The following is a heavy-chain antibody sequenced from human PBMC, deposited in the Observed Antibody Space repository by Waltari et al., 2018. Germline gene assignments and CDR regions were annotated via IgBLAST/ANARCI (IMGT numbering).Heavy chain of an antibody. J-gene: IGHJ4*02. CDR3: ARAFADSSGLIDY. V-gene: IGHV4-39*01. D-gene: IGHD3-22*01. Sequence: QLQLQESGPGLVKPSETLSLTCTVSGGSISSSSYYWGWIRQPPGKGLEWIGRIYYSGGTYYNPSLKRRVTISVDTSKNQFSRKLSSVTAADTAVYYCARAFADSSGLIDYWGQGTLVTVSS. CDR1: GGSISSSSYY. CDR2: IYYSGGT.